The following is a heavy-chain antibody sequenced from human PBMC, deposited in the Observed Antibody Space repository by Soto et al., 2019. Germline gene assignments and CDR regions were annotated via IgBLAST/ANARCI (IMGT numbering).Heavy chain of an antibody. Sequence: PGESLKISCAASGFTFSSYGMHWVRQAPGKGLEWVAVIWYDGSNKYDADSVKGRFTISRDNSKNTLYLQMNSLRAEDTAVYYCARDLTRYYASSGYHSGVDFDDWGQGTLVSVSS. CDR2: IWYDGSNK. J-gene: IGHJ4*02. D-gene: IGHD3-22*01. CDR1: GFTFSSYG. V-gene: IGHV3-33*01. CDR3: ARDLTRYYASSGYHSGVDFDD.